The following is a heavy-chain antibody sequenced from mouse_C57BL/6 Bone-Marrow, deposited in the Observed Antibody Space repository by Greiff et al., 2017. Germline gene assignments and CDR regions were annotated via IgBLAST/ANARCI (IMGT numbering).Heavy chain of an antibody. CDR1: GYSFTSYY. Sequence: VQLQQSGPELVKPGASVKISCKASGYSFTSYYIHWVKQRPGQGLEWIGWIYPGSGNTKYNEKFKGKATLTADKSSSTAYMQLSSLTSEDSAVYYCAREEGFAYWGQGTLVTVSA. J-gene: IGHJ3*01. CDR2: IYPGSGNT. V-gene: IGHV1-66*01. CDR3: AREEGFAY.